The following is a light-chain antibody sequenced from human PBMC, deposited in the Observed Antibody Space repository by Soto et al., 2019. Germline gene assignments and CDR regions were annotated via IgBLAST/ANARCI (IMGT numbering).Light chain of an antibody. J-gene: IGKJ5*01. V-gene: IGKV3-15*01. Sequence: MMMTQSPATLSVSPGERFTLSGRTSHSVNSHVAWYQQKPGQSPRLLLYGESTRATGIPVRFSGSGFGTEFTLTISSLQSEDFAVYYCPQYKNWPLVGQETRLDIK. CDR3: PQYKNWPL. CDR2: GES. CDR1: HSVNSH.